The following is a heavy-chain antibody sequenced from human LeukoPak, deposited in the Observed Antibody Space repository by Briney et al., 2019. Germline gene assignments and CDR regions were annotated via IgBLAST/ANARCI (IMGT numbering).Heavy chain of an antibody. D-gene: IGHD3-3*01. J-gene: IGHJ4*02. CDR2: ISSSSSYI. CDR3: ARSSYDFWSGYYLDY. CDR1: GFTFSSYG. V-gene: IGHV3-21*01. Sequence: GGSLRLSCAASGFTFSSYGMNWVRQAPGKGLEWVSSISSSSSYIYYADSVKGRFTTSRDNAKNSLYLQMNSLRAEDTAVYYCARSSYDFWSGYYLDYWGQGTLVAVSS.